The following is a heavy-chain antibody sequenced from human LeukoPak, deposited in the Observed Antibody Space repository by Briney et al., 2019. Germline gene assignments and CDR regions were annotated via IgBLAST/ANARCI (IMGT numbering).Heavy chain of an antibody. J-gene: IGHJ3*02. CDR3: ARIPYCTNGVCYPRAFDI. D-gene: IGHD2-8*01. Sequence: SETLSLTCAVYGGSFSGYYWSWIRQPPGKGLEWIGEINHSGSTNYNPSLKSRVTISVDTSKNQFSLKLSSVTAADTAVYYCARIPYCTNGVCYPRAFDIRGQGTMVTVSS. V-gene: IGHV4-34*01. CDR2: INHSGST. CDR1: GGSFSGYY.